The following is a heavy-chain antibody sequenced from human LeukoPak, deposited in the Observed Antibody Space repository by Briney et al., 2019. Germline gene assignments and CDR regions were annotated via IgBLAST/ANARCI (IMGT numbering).Heavy chain of an antibody. CDR3: ARDDYGDHIFDY. Sequence: SQTLSLTCTVSGGSISSGGYYWSWIRQHPGKGLEWIGYIYYSGSTYYDPSLKSRVTISVDTSKNQFSLKLSSVTAADTAVYYCARDDYGDHIFDYWGQGTLVTVSS. D-gene: IGHD4-17*01. CDR2: IYYSGST. J-gene: IGHJ4*02. CDR1: GGSISSGGYY. V-gene: IGHV4-31*03.